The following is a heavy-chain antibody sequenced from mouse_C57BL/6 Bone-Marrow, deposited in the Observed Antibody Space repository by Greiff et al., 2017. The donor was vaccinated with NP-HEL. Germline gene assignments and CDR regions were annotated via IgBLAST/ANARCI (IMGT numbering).Heavy chain of an antibody. J-gene: IGHJ3*01. Sequence: EVKLVESGPGLVKPSQSLSLTCSVTGYSITSGYYWNWIRQFPGNKLEWMSYISYDGSNNYNPSLKNRISITRDTSKNQFFLKLNSVTTEDTATYYCAREYGYDGAWFAYWGQGTLVTVSA. CDR1: GYSITSGYY. CDR3: AREYGYDGAWFAY. V-gene: IGHV3-6*01. D-gene: IGHD2-2*01. CDR2: ISYDGSN.